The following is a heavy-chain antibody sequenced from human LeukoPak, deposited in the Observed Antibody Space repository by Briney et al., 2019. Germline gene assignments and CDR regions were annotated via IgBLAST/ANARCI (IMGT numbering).Heavy chain of an antibody. Sequence: GGSLRLSCAASGFTFSSYSMNWVRQAPGKGLEWVSSISSSSSYIYYADSVKGRFTISRDNAKNSLYLQMNSLRAEDTAVYYCARGIGGSYYFDYWGQGTLVIVSS. D-gene: IGHD1-26*01. CDR3: ARGIGGSYYFDY. CDR1: GFTFSSYS. V-gene: IGHV3-21*01. J-gene: IGHJ4*02. CDR2: ISSSSSYI.